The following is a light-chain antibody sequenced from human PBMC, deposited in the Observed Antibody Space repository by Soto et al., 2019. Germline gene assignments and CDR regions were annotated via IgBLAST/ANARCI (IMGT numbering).Light chain of an antibody. CDR3: QQRSNWLIT. V-gene: IGKV3-11*01. Sequence: IVLTQSPATLSLSPLERATLSCRASQSVSSYLAWYQQKPGQAPRLLIYDASNRATGIPARFSGSGSGTDFTLTISSLEPEDFAVYYCQQRSNWLITFGQGTRLEIK. J-gene: IGKJ5*01. CDR1: QSVSSY. CDR2: DAS.